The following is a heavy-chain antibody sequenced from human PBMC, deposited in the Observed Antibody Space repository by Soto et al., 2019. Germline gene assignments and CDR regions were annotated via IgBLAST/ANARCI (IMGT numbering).Heavy chain of an antibody. J-gene: IGHJ4*02. D-gene: IGHD2-8*01. V-gene: IGHV4-31*03. Sequence: QVQLQESGPGLVKPSQTLSLTCTVSGGSISSGGYYWSWIRQHPGKGLEWIGYIYYSGTTYYNPSLKSRVTLSVDTSENQFSLKLSSVTAADTAVYYCARDGDYCTTGVCYRGNFDYWGQGTLVTVSS. CDR2: IYYSGTT. CDR1: GGSISSGGYY. CDR3: ARDGDYCTTGVCYRGNFDY.